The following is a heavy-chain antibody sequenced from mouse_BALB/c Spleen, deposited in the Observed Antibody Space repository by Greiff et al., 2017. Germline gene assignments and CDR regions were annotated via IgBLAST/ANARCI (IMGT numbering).Heavy chain of an antibody. V-gene: IGHV5-17*02. J-gene: IGHJ4*01. CDR3: ARPYYGSSPYAMDY. CDR2: ISSGSSTI. D-gene: IGHD1-1*01. CDR1: GFTFSSFG. Sequence: EVMLVESGGGLVQPGGSRKLSCAASGFTFSSFGMHWVRQAPEKGLEWVAYISSGSSTIYYADTVKGRFTISRDNPKNTLFLQMTSLRSEDTAMYYCARPYYGSSPYAMDYWGQGTSVTVSS.